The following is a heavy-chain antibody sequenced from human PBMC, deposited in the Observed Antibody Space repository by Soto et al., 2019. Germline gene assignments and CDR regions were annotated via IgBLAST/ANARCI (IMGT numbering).Heavy chain of an antibody. D-gene: IGHD6-19*01. CDR3: ARARERSSLAGLDS. CDR2: TYYRSKWYN. Sequence: AQTLSLTCAISGGSVSSNNAAWNWIRQSPSRGLEWLGRTYYRSKWYNDYAVSVRSRITINPDTSKNQFSLQLNSVTPEDTAVYYCARARERSSLAGLDSWGQGILVTVSS. CDR1: GGSVSSNNAA. J-gene: IGHJ5*01. V-gene: IGHV6-1*01.